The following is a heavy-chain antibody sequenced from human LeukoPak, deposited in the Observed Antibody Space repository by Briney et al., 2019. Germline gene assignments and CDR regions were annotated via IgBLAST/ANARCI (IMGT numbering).Heavy chain of an antibody. CDR2: IRYDGSNK. J-gene: IGHJ4*02. V-gene: IGHV3-30*02. Sequence: GGSLRLSCAASGFTFSSYGMHWVRQAPGKGLERVAFIRYDGSNKYYADSVKGRFTISRDNSKNTLYLQMNSLRAEDTAVYYCAKGPDIVVVPAAMGVFFDYWGQGTLVTVSS. CDR3: AKGPDIVVVPAAMGVFFDY. D-gene: IGHD2-2*01. CDR1: GFTFSSYG.